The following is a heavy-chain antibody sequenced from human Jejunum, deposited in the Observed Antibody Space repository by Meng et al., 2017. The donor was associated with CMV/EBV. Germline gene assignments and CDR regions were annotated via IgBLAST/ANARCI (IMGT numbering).Heavy chain of an antibody. J-gene: IGHJ4*02. CDR3: ATAGNYRLDT. D-gene: IGHD5-24*01. CDR1: GFTVSSYW. Sequence: CAASGFTVSSYWVHWVRQAPGKGLVWVSRINPGGSTTNYADSVKGRFSISRDNAKNTLYLQMNGLRADDTAVYYCATAGNYRLDTWGQGTLVTVSS. CDR2: INPGGSTT. V-gene: IGHV3-74*01.